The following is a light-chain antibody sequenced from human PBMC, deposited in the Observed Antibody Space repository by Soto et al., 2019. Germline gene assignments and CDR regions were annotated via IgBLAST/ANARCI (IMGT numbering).Light chain of an antibody. J-gene: IGKJ3*01. CDR1: QSVSSY. CDR2: DTS. Sequence: EIVLTQSPATLSLSPGERATLSCRASQSVSSYLAWYQQKPGQAPRLLIYDTSKRATGIPARFNGSGSGTDFTLTISSLEPEDFAVYYCQQRTNWPRSFTFGAGTKVDIK. CDR3: QQRTNWPRSFT. V-gene: IGKV3-11*01.